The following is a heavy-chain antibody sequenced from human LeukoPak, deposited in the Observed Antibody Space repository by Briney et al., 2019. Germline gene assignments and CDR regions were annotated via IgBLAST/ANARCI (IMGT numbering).Heavy chain of an antibody. V-gene: IGHV3-23*01. J-gene: IGHJ4*02. CDR1: GFTFNNYA. CDR3: AKDLGGSTDY. Sequence: GRSLRLSCAASGFTFNNYAVSWVRQAPGKGLECVSLIRGSTYYADSVKGRFTSSRDNSQKTVYLQMNSLRAEDTALYYCAKDLGGSTDYWGQGTLVTVSS. CDR2: IRGST. D-gene: IGHD1-26*01.